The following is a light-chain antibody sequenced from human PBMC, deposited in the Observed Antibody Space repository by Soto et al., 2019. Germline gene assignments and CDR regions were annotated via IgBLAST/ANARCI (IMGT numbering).Light chain of an antibody. Sequence: QSVLTQPPSASGTPGQRVTISCSGSSSNIGSNTVNWYQQLPGTAPTLLIYSNNQRPSGVPDRFSGSKSGSSASLAISGLQSEDEADYYCAAWDDSLNGSYVFGTGTKLTVL. V-gene: IGLV1-44*01. CDR3: AAWDDSLNGSYV. J-gene: IGLJ1*01. CDR1: SSNIGSNT. CDR2: SNN.